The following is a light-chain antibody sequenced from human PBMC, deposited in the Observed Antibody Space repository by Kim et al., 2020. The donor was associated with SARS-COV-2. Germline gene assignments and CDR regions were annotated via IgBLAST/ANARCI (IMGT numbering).Light chain of an antibody. CDR1: HNIDTS. CDR3: QQRNSWPPAVT. J-gene: IGKJ4*01. V-gene: IGKV3-11*01. CDR2: DAA. Sequence: PGNRAPLSCRASHNIDTSLAWYQRRPGQAPRLLVYDAANRATGVPDRFSGSGSGTDFTLTISSLEPEDFSIYYCQQRNSWPPAVTFGGGTKVDIK.